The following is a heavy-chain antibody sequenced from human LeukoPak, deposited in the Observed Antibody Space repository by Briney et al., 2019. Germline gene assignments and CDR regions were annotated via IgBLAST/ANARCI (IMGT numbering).Heavy chain of an antibody. V-gene: IGHV3-21*01. CDR2: ISSSSSYI. CDR3: ARAALRHSNWFDP. CDR1: GFTFSSYS. Sequence: PGGSLRHSCAASGFTFSSYSMNWVRQAPGKGLEWVSSISSSSSYIYYADSVKGRFTISRDNAKNSLYLQMNSLRAEDTAVYYCARAALRHSNWFDPWGQGTLVTVSS. D-gene: IGHD5-12*01. J-gene: IGHJ5*02.